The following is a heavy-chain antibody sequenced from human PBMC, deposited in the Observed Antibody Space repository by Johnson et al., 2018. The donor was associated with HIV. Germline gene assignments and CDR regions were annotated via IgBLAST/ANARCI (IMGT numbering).Heavy chain of an antibody. CDR3: ARALEGDAFDI. D-gene: IGHD5-24*01. J-gene: IGHJ3*02. CDR2: ISGSGGST. Sequence: VQLVESGGDLVQPGGSLRLSCAASRFTFDDYDMSWVRQAPGKGLEWVSAISGSGGSTYYADSVKGRFTISRDNSKNTLYLQMNSLRAEDTAVYYCARALEGDAFDIWGQGTMVTVSS. CDR1: RFTFDDYD. V-gene: IGHV3-23*04.